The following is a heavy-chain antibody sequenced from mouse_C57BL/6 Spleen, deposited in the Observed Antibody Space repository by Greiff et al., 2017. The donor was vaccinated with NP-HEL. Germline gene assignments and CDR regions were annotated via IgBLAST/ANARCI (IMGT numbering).Heavy chain of an antibody. CDR3: AREGNAH. CDR2: IDPSDSYT. CDR1: GYTFTSYW. J-gene: IGHJ2*01. V-gene: IGHV1-50*01. Sequence: QVQLQQPGAELVKPGASVKLSCKASGYTFTSYWMQWVKQRPGQGLEWIGEIDPSDSYTNYNQKFKGKATLTVDTSSSTAYMQLSSLTAEDSAVNYCAREGNAHWGQGTTLTVSS.